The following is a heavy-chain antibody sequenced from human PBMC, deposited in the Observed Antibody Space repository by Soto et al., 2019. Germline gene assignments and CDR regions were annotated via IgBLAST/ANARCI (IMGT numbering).Heavy chain of an antibody. CDR3: ARDFCSGGSCYSDHYYYYYGMDV. V-gene: IGHV3-48*02. CDR1: GFTFSSYS. D-gene: IGHD2-15*01. CDR2: SSSSSSTI. J-gene: IGHJ6*02. Sequence: EVQLVESGGGLVQPGGSLRLSCAASGFTFSSYSMNWVRQAPGKGLEWVSYSSSSSSTIYYADSVKGRFTISRDNAKNSLYLQMNSLRDEDTAVYYCARDFCSGGSCYSDHYYYYYGMDVWGQGTTVTVSS.